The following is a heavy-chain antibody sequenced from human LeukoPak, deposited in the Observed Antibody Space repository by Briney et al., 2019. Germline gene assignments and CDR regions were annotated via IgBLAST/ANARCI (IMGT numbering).Heavy chain of an antibody. CDR1: GGSFSGYY. D-gene: IGHD6-6*01. CDR2: INHSGST. V-gene: IGHV4-34*01. CDR3: AIFPAPSIAARQFYYYMDV. Sequence: PSETLSLTCAVSGGSFSGYYWSWIRQPPGKGLEWIGEINHSGSTNYNPSLKSRVTISVDTSKNQFSLKLSSVTAADTAVYYCAIFPAPSIAARQFYYYMDVWGKGTTVTVSS. J-gene: IGHJ6*03.